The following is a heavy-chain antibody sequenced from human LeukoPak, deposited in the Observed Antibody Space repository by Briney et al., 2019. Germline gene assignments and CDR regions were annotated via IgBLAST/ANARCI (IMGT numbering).Heavy chain of an antibody. CDR3: TRSDWFDP. CDR1: GFTFDDYA. J-gene: IGHJ5*02. V-gene: IGHV3-74*01. CDR2: INSDGSTT. Sequence: GGSLRLSCAASGFTFDDYAMHWVRQAPGKGLVWVSRINSDGSTTSYADSVKGRFTISRDNAKNTLYLQMNSLRGEDTAVYYCTRSDWFDPWGQGTLVTVSS.